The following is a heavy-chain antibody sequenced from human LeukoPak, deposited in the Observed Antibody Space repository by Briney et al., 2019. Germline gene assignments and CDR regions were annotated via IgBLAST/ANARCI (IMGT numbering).Heavy chain of an antibody. V-gene: IGHV1-2*02. CDR2: INPNSGGT. CDR1: GYTFTSYD. Sequence: GASVKVSCKASGYTFTSYDINWVRQAPGQGLEWMGWINPNSGGTNYAQKFQGRVTMTRDTSISTAYMELSRLRSDDTAVYYCARDPPLQLSGHSYGYAYWGQGTLVTVSS. J-gene: IGHJ4*02. CDR3: ARDPPLQLSGHSYGYAY. D-gene: IGHD5-18*01.